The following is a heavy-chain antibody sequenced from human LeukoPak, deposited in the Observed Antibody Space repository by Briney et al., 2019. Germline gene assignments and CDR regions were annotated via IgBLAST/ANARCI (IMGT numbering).Heavy chain of an antibody. D-gene: IGHD6-19*01. CDR1: GGSIATTAFY. CDR3: ARRGSGWYQFDY. CDR2: IYFSGST. J-gene: IGHJ4*02. V-gene: IGHV4-39*01. Sequence: PSETLSLTCTVSGGSIATTAFYWGWIRQPPGKGLEWVGTIYFSGSTYYNPSLKSRVTMSMDTAKNQFSLTLASATAADTAVYYCARRGSGWYQFDYWGQGTLVPVSS.